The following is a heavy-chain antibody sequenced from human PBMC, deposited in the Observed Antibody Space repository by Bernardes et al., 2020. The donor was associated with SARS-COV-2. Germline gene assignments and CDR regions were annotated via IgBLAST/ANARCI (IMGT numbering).Heavy chain of an antibody. J-gene: IGHJ5*02. D-gene: IGHD6-13*01. CDR1: GYSFTSYW. CDR3: AIAAAGTRWFDP. CDR2: IYAGDSET. Sequence: GESLKLSCKGSGYSFTSYWIGWGRQMPGKGLEWMGIIYAGDSETRYSPSFQGQVTISVDKSISTAYLQWSSLKASDIAMYYCAIAAAGTRWFDPWGQGTLVTVSS. V-gene: IGHV5-51*01.